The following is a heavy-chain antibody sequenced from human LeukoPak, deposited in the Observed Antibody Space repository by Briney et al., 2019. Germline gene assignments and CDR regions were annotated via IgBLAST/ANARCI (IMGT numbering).Heavy chain of an antibody. D-gene: IGHD6-13*01. V-gene: IGHV4-39*07. Sequence: SETLSLTCTVSGGSISSSSYYWGWIRQPPEKGLEWSGSIYYSGSTYYNPSLKSRVTISVDTSKNQFSLKLSSVTAADTAVYYCAKQQLVAASLDYWGQGTVVTVSS. J-gene: IGHJ4*02. CDR2: IYYSGST. CDR3: AKQQLVAASLDY. CDR1: GGSISSSSYY.